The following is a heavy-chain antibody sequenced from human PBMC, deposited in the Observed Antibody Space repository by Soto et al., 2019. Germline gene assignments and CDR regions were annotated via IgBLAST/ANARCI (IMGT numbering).Heavy chain of an antibody. D-gene: IGHD6-13*01. Sequence: ASVKVSCKASGGTFSSYTISWVRQAPGQGLEWMGWINPILGIANYAQKFQGRVTITSNKSISTAYMELSSLRSEDTAVYYCARGRSSSWYTPAGYYGMDVWGQGTTVTVSS. J-gene: IGHJ6*02. CDR3: ARGRSSSWYTPAGYYGMDV. CDR1: GGTFSSYT. CDR2: INPILGIA. V-gene: IGHV1-69*10.